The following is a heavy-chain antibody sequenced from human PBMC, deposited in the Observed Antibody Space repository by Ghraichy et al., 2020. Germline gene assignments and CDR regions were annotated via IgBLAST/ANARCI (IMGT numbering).Heavy chain of an antibody. D-gene: IGHD5-18*01. CDR2: IKISGNT. CDR3: ARFNGYSSTLDY. J-gene: IGHJ4*02. Sequence: SETLSLTCTVSGGSIINYYWSWIRQPAGKGLEWIGRIKISGNTNYNPSLNSRVTISLDTSKNHFSLKLSSVTAADTAVYYCARFNGYSSTLDYWGQGTLVTVSS. CDR1: GGSIINYY. V-gene: IGHV4-4*07.